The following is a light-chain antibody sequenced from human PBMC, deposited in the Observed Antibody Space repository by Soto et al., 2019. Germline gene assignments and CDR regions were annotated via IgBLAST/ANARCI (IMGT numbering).Light chain of an antibody. CDR1: QSLLYSSNNKNY. J-gene: IGKJ2*01. Sequence: DIVMTQSPDSLPVSLGERATINCKSSQSLLYSSNNKNYLAWYQQKPGQPPKLLIFWASTRESGVPDRFSGSGSGTDFTLTISRLQAEDVAVYYCQQSYSTPPYTFGQGTKLDMK. CDR2: WAS. CDR3: QQSYSTPPYT. V-gene: IGKV4-1*01.